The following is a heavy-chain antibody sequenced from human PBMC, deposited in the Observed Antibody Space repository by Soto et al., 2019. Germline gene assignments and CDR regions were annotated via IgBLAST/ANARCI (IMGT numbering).Heavy chain of an antibody. CDR1: GYTFTGYY. J-gene: IGHJ6*03. Sequence: VSCKASGYTFTGYYMHWVRQAPGQGLEWMGWINPNSGGTNYAQKFQGWVTMTRDTSISTAYMELSRLRSDDTAVYYCARGKGFWRGYYPPDYYYYMDVWGKGTTVTVSS. CDR2: INPNSGGT. CDR3: ARGKGFWRGYYPPDYYYYMDV. V-gene: IGHV1-2*04. D-gene: IGHD3-3*01.